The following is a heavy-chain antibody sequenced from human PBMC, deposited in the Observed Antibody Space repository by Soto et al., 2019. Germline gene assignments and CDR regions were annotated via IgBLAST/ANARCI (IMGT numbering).Heavy chain of an antibody. V-gene: IGHV3-72*01. J-gene: IGHJ4*02. CDR3: TIEGAYPGPDFDY. CDR2: TKNKANSYTT. D-gene: IGHD3-16*01. Sequence: GGSLRLSCAASGFTFSDRYMDWVRQAPGKGLEWVGRTKNKANSYTTEYAASVKGRFTISSDYSRDSVYLQMNSLKTDDTAVYYCTIEGAYPGPDFDYWGQGTLVTVSS. CDR1: GFTFSDRY.